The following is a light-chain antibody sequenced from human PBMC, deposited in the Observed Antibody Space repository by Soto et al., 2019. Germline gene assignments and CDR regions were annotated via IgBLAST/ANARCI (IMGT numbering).Light chain of an antibody. V-gene: IGLV2-8*01. CDR1: SSDVGGYNY. J-gene: IGLJ3*02. CDR3: KSYTGINNWV. Sequence: QSVLTQPPSASGSPGQSVTISCTGTSSDVGGYNYVSWYQQHPGKAPKVMIYEVNKRPSGVPDRFSGSKSGNTASLTVSGIQAEDAADDCCKSYTGINNWVFGGGTKLTVL. CDR2: EVN.